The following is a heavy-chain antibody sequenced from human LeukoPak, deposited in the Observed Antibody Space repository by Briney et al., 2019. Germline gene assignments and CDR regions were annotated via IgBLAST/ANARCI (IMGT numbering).Heavy chain of an antibody. J-gene: IGHJ6*02. CDR2: ISYRGST. Sequence: SETLSLTCTVSGGSVSSGSYYWSWVRQPPGKGLEWIGFISYRGSTNYNPSLKSRVTISVDTSKNQFSLKLSSVTAADTAVYYCARSGGYNRNYYYYGMDVWGQGTTVTVSS. D-gene: IGHD5-24*01. CDR3: ARSGGYNRNYYYYGMDV. CDR1: GGSVSSGSYY. V-gene: IGHV4-61*01.